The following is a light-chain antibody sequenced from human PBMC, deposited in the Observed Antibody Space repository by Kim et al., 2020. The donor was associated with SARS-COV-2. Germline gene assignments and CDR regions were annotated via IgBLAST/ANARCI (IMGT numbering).Light chain of an antibody. Sequence: LSPGESATLSCRASQSVSSSDLAWYQQKPGQAPRLLIYGASSRATGIPDRFSGSGSGTDFTLTISRLEPEDVAVDYCQQYGSSLYTFGQGTKLEI. CDR1: QSVSSSD. CDR2: GAS. V-gene: IGKV3-20*01. J-gene: IGKJ2*01. CDR3: QQYGSSLYT.